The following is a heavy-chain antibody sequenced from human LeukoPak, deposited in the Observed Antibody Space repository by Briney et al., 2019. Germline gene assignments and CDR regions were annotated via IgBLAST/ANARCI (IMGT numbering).Heavy chain of an antibody. CDR3: ARGDRPWDIVVEPSAT. Sequence: ASVKVSCKASGYTFTGYYMHWVRQAPGQGLEWMGWMNPNGGGTKYAQKFQGRVTMTRDTSINTAYMELNRLRSDDTAVYYCARGDRPWDIVVEPSATWGQGTLVTVSS. CDR1: GYTFTGYY. V-gene: IGHV1-2*02. CDR2: MNPNGGGT. D-gene: IGHD2-2*01. J-gene: IGHJ5*02.